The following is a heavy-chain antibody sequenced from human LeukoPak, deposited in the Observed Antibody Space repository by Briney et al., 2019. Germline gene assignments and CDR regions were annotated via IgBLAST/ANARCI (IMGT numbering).Heavy chain of an antibody. CDR3: AKEGDEFRGYLDV. CDR1: GFTFSRLG. V-gene: IGHV3-33*06. CDR2: IHNDGTQG. D-gene: IGHD3-16*01. Sequence: GRSLTLSCAASGFTFSRLGMQWVRQAPGKGLEWVAVIHNDGTQGQYADSVKGRFTISKGNSQNTLYLQMNNLRDDDTAVYYCAKEGDEFRGYLDVWGKGTTVTVSS. J-gene: IGHJ6*03.